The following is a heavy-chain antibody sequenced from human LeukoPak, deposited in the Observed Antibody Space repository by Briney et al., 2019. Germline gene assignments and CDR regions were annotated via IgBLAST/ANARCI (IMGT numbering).Heavy chain of an antibody. V-gene: IGHV4-61*02. CDR3: ARAGRRVDYYYYMDV. CDR1: GGSISSGSYY. J-gene: IGHJ6*03. Sequence: PSQTLSLTCTVSGGSISSGSYYWSWIRQPAGKGLEWIGRIYTSGSTNYNPSLKSRVTISVDTSKNQFSLKLSSVTAADTAVYYCARAGRRVDYYYYMDVWAKGPRSPSP. CDR2: IYTSGST. D-gene: IGHD2-15*01.